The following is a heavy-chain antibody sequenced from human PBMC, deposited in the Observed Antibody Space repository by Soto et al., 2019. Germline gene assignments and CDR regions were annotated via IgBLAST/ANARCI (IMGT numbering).Heavy chain of an antibody. CDR3: GREWQRLAQEDDYHFCCMEP. V-gene: IGHV1-18*01. CDR2: LGAHSGQT. J-gene: IGHJ6*02. CDR1: GYNFTRFG. Sequence: QFQLVQSGAEVKKPGASVKVSCKASGYNFTRFGISWVRQAPGQGLAWMGWLGAHSGQTRSAPKFQVRLSMTTDGSMRTDSIALMSLRADDTDLYYCGREWQRLAQEDDYHFCCMEPWGQGTTVIVSS. D-gene: IGHD6-25*01.